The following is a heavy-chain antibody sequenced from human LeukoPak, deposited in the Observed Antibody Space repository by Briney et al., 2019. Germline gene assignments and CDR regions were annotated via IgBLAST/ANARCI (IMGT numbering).Heavy chain of an antibody. J-gene: IGHJ6*02. V-gene: IGHV1-2*02. CDR1: GYTFTGYY. Sequence: ASVKVSCKASGYTFTGYYMHWVRQAPGQGLEWVSWINPNSGGTYYAQTVQGSVTMTRDTSISTDYMELSRLRSDDTAVYYCARDVPIVVVVAATDYDGMDVWGQGTTVTVSS. CDR2: INPNSGGT. D-gene: IGHD2-15*01. CDR3: ARDVPIVVVVAATDYDGMDV.